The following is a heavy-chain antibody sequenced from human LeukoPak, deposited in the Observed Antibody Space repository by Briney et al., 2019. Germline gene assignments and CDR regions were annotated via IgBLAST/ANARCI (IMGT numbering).Heavy chain of an antibody. Sequence: GGSLRLSCAASGFTFSDYYMSWIRQAAGKGLEWVSYISSSGSTIYYADSVKGRFTFSRDNAKNSLYLQMNSLRAEDTAVYYCARMMPWEPLDYWGQGTLVTVSS. V-gene: IGHV3-11*01. J-gene: IGHJ4*02. CDR2: ISSSGSTI. CDR1: GFTFSDYY. CDR3: ARMMPWEPLDY. D-gene: IGHD1-26*01.